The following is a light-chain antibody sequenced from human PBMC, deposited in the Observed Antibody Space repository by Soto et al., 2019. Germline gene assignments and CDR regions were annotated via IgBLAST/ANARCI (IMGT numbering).Light chain of an antibody. CDR2: DVS. CDR1: SSDVGTYNS. Sequence: SVLTQPAAVSGSPGQSIAISCTGTSSDVGTYNSVSWYQQYPGKAPKLMIHDVSNRPSGVSDRFSGSKSGNTASLTISGLQSEDEADYYCSSYTSSSSYVFGSGTKVTV. J-gene: IGLJ1*01. V-gene: IGLV2-14*01. CDR3: SSYTSSSSYV.